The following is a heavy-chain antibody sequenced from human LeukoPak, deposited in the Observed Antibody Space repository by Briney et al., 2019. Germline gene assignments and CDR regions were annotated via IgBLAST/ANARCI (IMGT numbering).Heavy chain of an antibody. V-gene: IGHV3-66*01. CDR1: GFTVSSNY. CDR3: ARAYYDSSGRDY. D-gene: IGHD3-22*01. CDR2: IYSGGST. J-gene: IGHJ4*02. Sequence: PGGPLRLSCAASGFTVSSNYMSWVRQAPGKGLEWVSVIYSGGSTYYADSVKGRFTISRDNSKNTLYLQMNSLRAEDTAVYYCARAYYDSSGRDYWGQGTLVTVSS.